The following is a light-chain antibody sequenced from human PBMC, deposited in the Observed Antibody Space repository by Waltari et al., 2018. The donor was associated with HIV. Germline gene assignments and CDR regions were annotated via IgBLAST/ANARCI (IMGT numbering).Light chain of an antibody. J-gene: IGKJ1*01. CDR2: GAS. Sequence: DIQMTHSPATLSASVVDRLTITCRASQSVSTWLAWYQQKPGRAPTILIYGASTLETGVPSRFSGSGSGTEFTLTISSLQPDDFATYFCQQYHTQRTFGQGT. CDR3: QQYHTQRT. CDR1: QSVSTW. V-gene: IGKV1-5*03.